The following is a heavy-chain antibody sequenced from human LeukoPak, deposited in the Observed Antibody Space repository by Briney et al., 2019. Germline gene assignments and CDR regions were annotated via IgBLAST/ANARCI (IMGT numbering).Heavy chain of an antibody. V-gene: IGHV1-18*01. J-gene: IGHJ3*02. D-gene: IGHD6-13*01. CDR1: GYTFTSYG. Sequence: GASVKVSCKASGYTFTSYGISWVRQAPGQGLEWTGWISAYNGNTNYAQKLQGRVTMTTDTSTSTAYMELRSLRSDDTAVYYCARVKSSSWPDPNTYDAFDIWGQGTMVTVSS. CDR2: ISAYNGNT. CDR3: ARVKSSSWPDPNTYDAFDI.